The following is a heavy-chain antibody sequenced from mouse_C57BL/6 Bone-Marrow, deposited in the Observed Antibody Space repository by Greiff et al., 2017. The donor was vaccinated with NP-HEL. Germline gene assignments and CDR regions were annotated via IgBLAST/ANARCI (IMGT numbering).Heavy chain of an antibody. D-gene: IGHD2-3*01. CDR3: ARHHDGYYDWYFDV. V-gene: IGHV5-12*01. CDR2: ISNGGGST. J-gene: IGHJ1*03. Sequence: EVQLQESGGGLVQPGGSLKLSCAASGFTFSDYYMYWVRQTPEKRLEWVAYISNGGGSTYYPDTVKGRFTISRDNAKNTLYLQMSRLKSEDTAMYYCARHHDGYYDWYFDVWGTGTTVTVSS. CDR1: GFTFSDYY.